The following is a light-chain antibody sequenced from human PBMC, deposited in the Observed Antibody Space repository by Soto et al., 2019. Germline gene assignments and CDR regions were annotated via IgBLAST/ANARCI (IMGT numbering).Light chain of an antibody. CDR2: EVS. J-gene: IGLJ2*01. CDR1: SSDVGNYNY. CDR3: SSYTSSSTLV. V-gene: IGLV2-14*01. Sequence: QSALTQPASVCGSPGQSITISCTGTSSDVGNYNYVSWYQQHPGKAPKLMIYEVSNRPSGVSHRFSGSKSGNTASLTISGLQAEDEADYYCSSYTSSSTLVFGGGTKLTVL.